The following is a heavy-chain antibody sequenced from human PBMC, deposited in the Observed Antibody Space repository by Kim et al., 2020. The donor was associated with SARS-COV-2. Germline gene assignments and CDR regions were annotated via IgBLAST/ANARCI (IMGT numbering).Heavy chain of an antibody. CDR3: ARGGGYYYASGGYRGFDP. V-gene: IGHV4-59*01. CDR2: IYYSGAT. J-gene: IGHJ5*02. D-gene: IGHD3-10*01. CDR1: GGSISSYY. Sequence: SETLSLTCIVSGGSISSYYWSWIRQPPGKGLEWISSIYYSGATNCNPSLKSRVTRSVDTPTNQFSLKLSSVTAADTAAYYCARGGGYYYASGGYRGFDPWGRGTLVTVSS.